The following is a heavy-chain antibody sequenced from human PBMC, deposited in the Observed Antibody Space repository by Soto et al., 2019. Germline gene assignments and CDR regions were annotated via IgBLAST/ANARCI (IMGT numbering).Heavy chain of an antibody. CDR3: ARGRVGATHWNWFSP. D-gene: IGHD1-26*01. Sequence: SETLSLTCAVYGTSFTDYYWSWIRQPPGKGLEWIGEVNHSGSTNYNPSLKSRDSISVDTSKNHFSLNLYSVTAADSAVYYCARGRVGATHWNWFSPWGQGTQVTVS. CDR2: VNHSGST. J-gene: IGHJ5*02. V-gene: IGHV4-34*01. CDR1: GTSFTDYY.